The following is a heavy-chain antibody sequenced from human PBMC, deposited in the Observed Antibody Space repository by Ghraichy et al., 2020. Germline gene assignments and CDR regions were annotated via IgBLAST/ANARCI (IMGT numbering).Heavy chain of an antibody. CDR1: GDSISSSY. D-gene: IGHD4/OR15-4a*01. CDR3: TRDGSKGARGDAFDI. J-gene: IGHJ3*02. V-gene: IGHV4-4*07. Sequence: TLSLTCSVSGDSISSSYWSWIRQPAGKGLEWIGRIDPRGKTNNNPSLNSRVTLSLDTSKTHFYLRLNSVPAADTAVYYCTRDGSKGARGDAFDIWGQGTMVTVSS. CDR2: IDPRGKT.